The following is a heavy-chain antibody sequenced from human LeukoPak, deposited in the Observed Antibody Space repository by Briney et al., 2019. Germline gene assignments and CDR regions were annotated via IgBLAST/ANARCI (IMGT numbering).Heavy chain of an antibody. CDR2: IYYSGNT. J-gene: IGHJ4*02. Sequence: TSETLSLTCAVSGYSISSSNWWGWIRQPPGKGLEWIGYIYYSGNTYYNPSLKSRVTMSVDTSKNQFSLKLSSVTAADTAVYYCARTEVLRDYDYVWGSYRSPHFDYWGQGTLVTVSS. CDR1: GYSISSSNW. CDR3: ARTEVLRDYDYVWGSYRSPHFDY. V-gene: IGHV4-28*01. D-gene: IGHD3-16*02.